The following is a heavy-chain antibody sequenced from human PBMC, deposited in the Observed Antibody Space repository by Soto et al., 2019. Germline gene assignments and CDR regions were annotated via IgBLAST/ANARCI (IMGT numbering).Heavy chain of an antibody. D-gene: IGHD3-3*01. CDR3: GKASSSNSWSPIDY. CDR1: GFTFTSSG. CDR2: ISWSTSSI. Sequence: GGSLRLSCFASGFTFTSSGMNWVRQIPGKGLQWVSGISWSTSSIGYGASLRGRFLISRDNANNSLYLQMNDLRPEDTALYYCGKASSSNSWSPIDYWGQGTMVTVSS. J-gene: IGHJ4*02. V-gene: IGHV3-9*01.